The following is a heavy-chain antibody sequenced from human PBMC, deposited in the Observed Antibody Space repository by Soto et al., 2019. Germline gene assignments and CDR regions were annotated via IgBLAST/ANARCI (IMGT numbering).Heavy chain of an antibody. CDR3: ARSIVVVTALDY. V-gene: IGHV1-3*05. D-gene: IGHD2-21*02. Sequence: QVQLVQSGAEEKKPGASVKVSCKASGYTFTSYAMHWVRQAPGQRLEWMGWINAGNGNTKYSQKFQGRVTITSDTSASTAYMELSSLRSEDKAVYYCARSIVVVTALDYWGQGTLVTVSS. J-gene: IGHJ4*02. CDR1: GYTFTSYA. CDR2: INAGNGNT.